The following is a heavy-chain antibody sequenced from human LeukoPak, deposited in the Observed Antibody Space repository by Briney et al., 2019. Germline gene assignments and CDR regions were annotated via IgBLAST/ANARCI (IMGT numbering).Heavy chain of an antibody. CDR1: GYTFTGYY. CDR2: INPSSGVT. D-gene: IGHD3-16*01. J-gene: IGHJ4*02. V-gene: IGHV1-2*06. CDR3: ARRGFDS. Sequence: ASVKASCKASGYTFTGYYIHWVRQAPGQGLEWMGRINPSSGVTYYVQKFEGRVTMTRDTSVSTVYMEVGNLTSDDTAMYFCARRGFDSWGQGTLVTVSS.